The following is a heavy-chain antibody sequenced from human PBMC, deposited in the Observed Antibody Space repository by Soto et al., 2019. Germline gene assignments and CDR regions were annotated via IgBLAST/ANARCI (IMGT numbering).Heavy chain of an antibody. V-gene: IGHV3-48*02. J-gene: IGHJ4*02. Sequence: GGSLRLSCAASGFTFSSYSMNWVRQAPGKGLEWVSIISGSGGTTYYADSVKGRFTISRDNSKNTVYLQMNSLRDEDTAVYYCAGDRPADYWGQGTLVTVSS. CDR2: ISGSGGTT. CDR1: GFTFSSYS. CDR3: AGDRPADY.